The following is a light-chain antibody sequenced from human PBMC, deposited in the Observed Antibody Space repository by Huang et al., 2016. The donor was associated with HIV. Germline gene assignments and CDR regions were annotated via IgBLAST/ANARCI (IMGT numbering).Light chain of an antibody. V-gene: IGKV2D-29*02. CDR2: EVS. CDR1: QSLLHSDGETY. Sequence: DIVMTQTPLSLSVTPGQPASISCTSSQSLLHSDGETYLYWYLHKPGQSQQLLIYEVSNRFSGVPDRCSGSGSGTDFTLRISRVEAEDVGVYYCMQRTQRPLTCGGGTKVEIK. CDR3: MQRTQRPLT. J-gene: IGKJ4*01.